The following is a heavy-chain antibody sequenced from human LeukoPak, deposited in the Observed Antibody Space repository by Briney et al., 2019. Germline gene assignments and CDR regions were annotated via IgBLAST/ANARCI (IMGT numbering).Heavy chain of an antibody. CDR1: GGSISSGDYH. CDR3: ARVSRPQEMKQLLYGMSWFDP. V-gene: IGHV4-30-4*08. J-gene: IGHJ5*02. D-gene: IGHD2-2*02. CDR2: IYYSGST. Sequence: PSETLSLTYTVSGGSISSGDYHWSWIRQPPGKGLEWIGYIYYSGSTYYNPSLKSRVTISVDTSKNQFSLKLSSVTAADTAVYYCARVSRPQEMKQLLYGMSWFDPWGQGTLVTVSS.